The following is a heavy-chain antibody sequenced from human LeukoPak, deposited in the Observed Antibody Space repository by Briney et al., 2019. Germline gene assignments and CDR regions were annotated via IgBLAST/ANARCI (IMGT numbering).Heavy chain of an antibody. CDR2: FDLQDGEP. D-gene: IGHD1-26*01. J-gene: IGHJ6*03. V-gene: IGHV1-24*01. CDR3: ATWAGRGNVRQGYYYYYMDV. Sequence: ASVTVSCKGSGYSLNELAMHWVRQAPGNGLEWMGIFDLQDGEPIYAQKFQGSVTMTEDTSTDTVYMELSSLKSEDTAVYYCATWAGRGNVRQGYYYYYMDVWGKGTAVTVS. CDR1: GYSLNELA.